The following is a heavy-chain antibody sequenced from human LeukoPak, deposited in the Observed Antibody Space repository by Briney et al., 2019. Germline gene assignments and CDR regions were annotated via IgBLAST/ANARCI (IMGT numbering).Heavy chain of an antibody. J-gene: IGHJ5*02. CDR1: GYGSGCSFTSHW. Sequence: GESLKISCKGSGYGSGCSFTSHWIAWVRQMPGKGLEWMGIIYPRDSNTIYSPSFQGQVTISVDTSINTAYLQWISLKASDTAMYYCARHPIAAGGAYNWFDPWGQGTLVTVSS. CDR3: ARHPIAAGGAYNWFDP. V-gene: IGHV5-51*01. D-gene: IGHD6-13*01. CDR2: IYPRDSNT.